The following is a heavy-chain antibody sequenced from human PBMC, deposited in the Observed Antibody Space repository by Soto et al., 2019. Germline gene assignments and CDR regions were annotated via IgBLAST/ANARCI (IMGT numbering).Heavy chain of an antibody. V-gene: IGHV4-59*08. J-gene: IGHJ3*02. CDR1: GGSISTYY. Sequence: SETLSLTCSVSGGSISTYYWSWIRQPPGKGLEWIGCIYYSGSTNFNPSLKSRVTISVDASKSQFSLKLSSVTAADTAVYYCAGTLGELSFLTFDIWGQGTMVTVSS. CDR2: IYYSGST. D-gene: IGHD3-16*02. CDR3: AGTLGELSFLTFDI.